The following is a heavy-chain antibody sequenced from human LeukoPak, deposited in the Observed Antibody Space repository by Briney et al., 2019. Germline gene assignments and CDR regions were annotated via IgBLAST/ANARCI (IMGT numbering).Heavy chain of an antibody. D-gene: IGHD2-21*02. J-gene: IGHJ6*02. V-gene: IGHV3-30-3*01. CDR2: ISYDGSNK. Sequence: PGGSLRLSCAASGFTFSSYAMHWVRQAPGKGLEWVAVISYDGSNKYYADSVKGRFTISRDNSKNTLYLQMNSLRAEDTAVYYCARGAPDCYFCMDVWGQGTTVTVSS. CDR3: ARGAPDCYFCMDV. CDR1: GFTFSSYA.